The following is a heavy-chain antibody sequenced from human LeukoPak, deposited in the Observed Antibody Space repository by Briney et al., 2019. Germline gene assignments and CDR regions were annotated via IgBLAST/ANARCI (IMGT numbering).Heavy chain of an antibody. CDR2: INWNGGST. Sequence: PGGSLRLSCAASGFSFDDYDMNWVRQAPGKGLEWVSGINWNGGSTGYADSVKGRFTISRDNAKSSLYLQMNSLRADDTALYYCAKFSRSSEASWGQGTLVTVSS. J-gene: IGHJ5*02. CDR1: GFSFDDYD. V-gene: IGHV3-20*04. CDR3: AKFSRSSEAS. D-gene: IGHD2-15*01.